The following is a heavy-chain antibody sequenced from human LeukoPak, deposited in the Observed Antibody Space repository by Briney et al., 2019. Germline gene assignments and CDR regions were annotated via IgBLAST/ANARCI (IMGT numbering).Heavy chain of an antibody. D-gene: IGHD2-21*01. CDR3: ARVRLWAFDY. J-gene: IGHJ4*02. V-gene: IGHV1-69*05. CDR1: GGTFSSYA. CDR2: IIPIFGTA. Sequence: ASVKVSCKASGGTFSSYAISWVRQAPGQGLEWMGGIIPIFGTANYAQKFQGRVTITTAESTSTAYMELSSLRSEDTAVYYCARVRLWAFDYWGQGTQVTVSS.